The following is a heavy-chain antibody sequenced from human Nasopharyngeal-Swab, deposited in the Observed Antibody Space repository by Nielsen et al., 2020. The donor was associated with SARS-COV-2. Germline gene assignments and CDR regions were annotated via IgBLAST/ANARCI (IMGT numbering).Heavy chain of an antibody. CDR2: INPNSGGT. V-gene: IGHV1-2*06. Sequence: WVRQAPGQGLEWMGRINPNSGGTNYAQKFQGRVTMTRDTSISTAYMGLSRLTSDDTAVYYCARRGDYGDYYFDYWGQGTLVTVSS. D-gene: IGHD4-17*01. J-gene: IGHJ4*02. CDR3: ARRGDYGDYYFDY.